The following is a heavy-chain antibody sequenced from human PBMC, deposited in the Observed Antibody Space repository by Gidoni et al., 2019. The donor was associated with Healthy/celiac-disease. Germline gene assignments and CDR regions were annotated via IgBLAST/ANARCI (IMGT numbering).Heavy chain of an antibody. J-gene: IGHJ4*02. CDR3: VGGELELFLFDY. CDR2: IYHSGST. V-gene: IGHV4-4*02. CDR1: GGSISSSTW. Sequence: QVQLQESGPGLVKPSGTLSLTCAVSGGSISSSTWWSWVRQPPGKGLDWIREIYHSGSTNYNPSLKSRVTISVDKSKNQFSLKLSSVTAADTAVYYCVGGELELFLFDYWGQGTLVTVSS. D-gene: IGHD1-7*01.